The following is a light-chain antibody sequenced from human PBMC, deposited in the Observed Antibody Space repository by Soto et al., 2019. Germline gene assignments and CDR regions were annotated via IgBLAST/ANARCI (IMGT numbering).Light chain of an antibody. V-gene: IGLV2-8*01. CDR1: SSDVGGYDY. J-gene: IGLJ1*01. Sequence: QSALTQPPSASGSPGQSVTISCTGTSSDVGGYDYVSWYQQHPGKAPKLILYEISERPSGVPDRFSGSKSGNTASLTVSGLQATDEADYYSSSYAGSNNCAFETGTKLTVL. CDR2: EIS. CDR3: SSYAGSNNCA.